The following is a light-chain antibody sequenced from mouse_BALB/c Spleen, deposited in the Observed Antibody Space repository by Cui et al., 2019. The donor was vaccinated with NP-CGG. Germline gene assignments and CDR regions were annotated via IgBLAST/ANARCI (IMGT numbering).Light chain of an antibody. CDR1: TGAVTTSNY. V-gene: IGLV1*01. CDR2: STN. CDR3: ALWYSNHWV. Sequence: QVVMTQESAITTSPGETVTLTCRSSTGAVTTSNYANWVQEKPDHLFTGLIGSTNNRAPGVPAKFSGSLIGDKAALTITGAQTEDEAIYFCALWYSNHWVFGGGTKLTVL. J-gene: IGLJ1*01.